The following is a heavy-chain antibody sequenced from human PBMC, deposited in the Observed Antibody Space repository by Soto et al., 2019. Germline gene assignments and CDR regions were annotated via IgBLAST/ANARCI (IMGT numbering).Heavy chain of an antibody. J-gene: IGHJ3*02. D-gene: IGHD3-3*01. CDR3: ARGWAFWSGYPFGDAFDI. V-gene: IGHV4-34*01. CDR2: INHSGST. Sequence: SETLSLTCAAYGGSFSGYYWSWIRQPPGKGLEWIGEINHSGSTNYNPSLKSRVTISVDTSKNQFSLKLSSVTAADTAVYYCARGWAFWSGYPFGDAFDIWGQGTMVTVSS. CDR1: GGSFSGYY.